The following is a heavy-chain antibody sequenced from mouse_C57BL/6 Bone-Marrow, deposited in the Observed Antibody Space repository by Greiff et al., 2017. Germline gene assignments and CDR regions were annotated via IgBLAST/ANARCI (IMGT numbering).Heavy chain of an antibody. CDR2: ISYSGST. V-gene: IGHV3-1*01. Sequence: DVQLQESGPGMVKPSQSLSLTCTVTGYSITSGYDWHWIRHFPGNKLEWMGYISYSGSTNYNPSLKSRISITHDTSKNHFFLKLNSVTTEDTATYYCARESTTVVATDWYFDVWGTGTTVTVSS. CDR1: GYSITSGYD. CDR3: ARESTTVVATDWYFDV. D-gene: IGHD1-1*01. J-gene: IGHJ1*03.